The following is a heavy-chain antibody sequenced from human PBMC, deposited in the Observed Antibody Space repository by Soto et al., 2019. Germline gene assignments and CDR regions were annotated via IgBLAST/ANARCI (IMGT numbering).Heavy chain of an antibody. D-gene: IGHD5-12*01. CDR2: IIPIFGTA. V-gene: IGHV1-69*01. CDR1: GGTFSSYA. J-gene: IGHJ6*02. Sequence: QVQLVQSGAEVKKPGSSVKVSCKASGGTFSSYAISWVRQAPGQGREWMGGIIPIFGTANYAQKFQGRVTITADESTSTAYMELSSLRSEETAVYCCARLGGMSGYDLGDYYGMDVWGQGTTVTVSS. CDR3: ARLGGMSGYDLGDYYGMDV.